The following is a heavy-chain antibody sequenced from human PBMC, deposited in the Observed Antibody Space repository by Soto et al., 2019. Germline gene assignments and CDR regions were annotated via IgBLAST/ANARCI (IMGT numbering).Heavy chain of an antibody. V-gene: IGHV3-30*18. D-gene: IGHD3-10*01. CDR1: GFTFSSYG. CDR3: AKDLSAVPYYYYYGMDV. J-gene: IGHJ6*02. CDR2: ISYDGSNK. Sequence: QVQLVESGGGVVQPGRSLRLSCAASGFTFSSYGMHWVRQAPGKGLEWVAVISYDGSNKYYADSVKGRFTISRDNSKKTLYLQMNSLRDEDTAVYYCAKDLSAVPYYYYYGMDVWGQGTTVTVSS.